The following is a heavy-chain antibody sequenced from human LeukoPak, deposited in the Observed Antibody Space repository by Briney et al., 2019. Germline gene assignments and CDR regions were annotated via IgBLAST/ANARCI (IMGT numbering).Heavy chain of an antibody. CDR2: ISSSSSTI. Sequence: GGSLRLSCAASGFTFSSYSMNWVRQAPGKGLEWVSYISSSSSTIYYADSVKGRFTISRDNAKNSLYLQMNSLRAGDTAVYYCASDSAWNLHGGYLDHWGQGTLVSVSS. V-gene: IGHV3-48*01. CDR1: GFTFSSYS. CDR3: ASDSAWNLHGGYLDH. J-gene: IGHJ4*02. D-gene: IGHD2-15*01.